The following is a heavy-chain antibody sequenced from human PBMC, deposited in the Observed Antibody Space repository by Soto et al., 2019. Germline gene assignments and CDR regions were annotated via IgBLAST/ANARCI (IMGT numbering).Heavy chain of an antibody. D-gene: IGHD6-6*01. J-gene: IGHJ6*02. V-gene: IGHV4-30-4*01. CDR2: IYYSGST. Sequence: PSETLSLTCTVSGGSISSGDYYWSWIRQPPGKGLEWIGYIYYSGSTYYNPSLKSRVTMSVDTSKNQFSLKLSSVTAAETAVYYCARGWAARDGMDVWGQGTTVTVSS. CDR1: GGSISSGDYY. CDR3: ARGWAARDGMDV.